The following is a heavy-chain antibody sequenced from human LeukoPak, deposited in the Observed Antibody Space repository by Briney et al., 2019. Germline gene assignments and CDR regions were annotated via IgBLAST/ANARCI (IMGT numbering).Heavy chain of an antibody. CDR1: GGSFSGYY. D-gene: IGHD3-9*01. V-gene: IGHV4-34*01. CDR3: ARQDYKLRYFDWLPVGFGY. Sequence: SETLSLTCAVYGGSFSGYYWSWIRQPPGKGLEWIGEINHSGSTNYNPSLKSRVTISVDTSKNQFSLKLSSVTAADTAVYYCARQDYKLRYFDWLPVGFGYWGQGTLVTVSS. CDR2: INHSGST. J-gene: IGHJ4*02.